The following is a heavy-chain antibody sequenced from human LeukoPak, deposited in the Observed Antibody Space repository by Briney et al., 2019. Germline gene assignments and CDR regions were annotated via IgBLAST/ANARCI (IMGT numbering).Heavy chain of an antibody. D-gene: IGHD3-9*01. CDR2: IRTDGREK. J-gene: IGHJ3*02. CDR3: ASFGYYDILTGYPEDAFDI. Sequence: PGGSLRLSCAASGFTFSSHWMSWVRQTPGKGLEWVANIRTDGREKYYVDSVKGRFTISRDNAKNSLYLQMNSLRAEDTAVYYCASFGYYDILTGYPEDAFDIWGQGTMVTVSS. V-gene: IGHV3-7*02. CDR1: GFTFSSHW.